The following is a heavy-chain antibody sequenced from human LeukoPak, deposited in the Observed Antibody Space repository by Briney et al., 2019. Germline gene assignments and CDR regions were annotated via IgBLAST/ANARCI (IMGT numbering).Heavy chain of an antibody. CDR1: GYTFTGYY. Sequence: ASVTVSCKASGYTFTGYYMHWVRQAPGQGLEWMGWINPNSGVTNYAQKFQGRVTMTRDTSISTAYMELSRLTSDDTAVYYCARGHYQGELRELEYWGQGTLVTVSS. CDR3: ARGHYQGELRELEY. J-gene: IGHJ4*02. CDR2: INPNSGVT. D-gene: IGHD1-26*01. V-gene: IGHV1-2*02.